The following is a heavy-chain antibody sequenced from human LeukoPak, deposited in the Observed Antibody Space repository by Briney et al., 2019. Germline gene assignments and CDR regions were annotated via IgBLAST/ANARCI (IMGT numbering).Heavy chain of an antibody. J-gene: IGHJ4*02. CDR1: GFIFGDYS. V-gene: IGHV3-21*01. Sequence: GSLRLSCAASGFIFGDYSMNWARQAPGKGLEWVSFIDSTSTYIHYADSVKGRFTVSRDNAKNSLYLQMNSLRAEDTAVYYCAEGSGGPGYWGQGTLVTVSS. D-gene: IGHD1-26*01. CDR3: AEGSGGPGY. CDR2: IDSTSTYI.